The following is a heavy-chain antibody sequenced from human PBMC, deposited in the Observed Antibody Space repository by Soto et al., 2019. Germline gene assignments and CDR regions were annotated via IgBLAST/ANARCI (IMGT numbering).Heavy chain of an antibody. Sequence: GESLKISCGGSGYTFRNYLIALVRQIQGRGLEWMGTVYPGDSDTRYNPSFQGQVTISADKSLTTAYLYWSSLKPSDTAMYFCARLLRGTNATKLLDRRDFFDRLVQGTLVTVSS. CDR1: GYTFRNYL. CDR3: ARLLRGTNATKLLDRRDFFDR. V-gene: IGHV5-51*01. CDR2: VYPGDSDT. J-gene: IGHJ4*01. D-gene: IGHD3-22*01.